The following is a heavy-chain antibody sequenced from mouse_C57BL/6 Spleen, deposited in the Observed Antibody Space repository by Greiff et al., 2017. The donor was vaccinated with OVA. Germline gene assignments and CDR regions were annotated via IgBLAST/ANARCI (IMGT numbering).Heavy chain of an antibody. CDR2: INPNNGGT. V-gene: IGHV1-26*01. CDR1: GYTFTDYY. J-gene: IGHJ3*01. D-gene: IGHD2-3*01. Sequence: EVQLQQSGPELVKPGASVKISCKASGYTFTDYYMNWVKQSHGKSLEWIGDINPNNGGTSYNQKFKGKATLTVDKSSSTAYMELRSLTSEDSAVYYCARVDGYYSAYWGQGTLVTVSA. CDR3: ARVDGYYSAY.